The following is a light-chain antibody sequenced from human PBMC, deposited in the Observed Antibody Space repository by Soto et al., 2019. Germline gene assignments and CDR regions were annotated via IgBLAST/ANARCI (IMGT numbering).Light chain of an antibody. CDR1: QSVSYY. V-gene: IGKV3-11*01. CDR2: DAS. J-gene: IGKJ1*01. CDR3: QQRSNWPPT. Sequence: IVLTQAPGTLSLSPGERATLSCRASQSVSYYLAWYQQKPGQAPRLLIYDASNRATGIPARFSGSGSGTDFTLTISSLEPEDFAVYYCQQRSNWPPTFGQGTKVDI.